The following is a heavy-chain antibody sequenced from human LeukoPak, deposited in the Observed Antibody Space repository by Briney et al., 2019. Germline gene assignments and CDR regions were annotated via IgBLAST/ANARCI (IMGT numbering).Heavy chain of an antibody. J-gene: IGHJ4*02. V-gene: IGHV3-64*01. D-gene: IGHD6-13*01. CDR3: ARAKAAAGKYQGFDY. CDR2: ISSNGGST. Sequence: PGGYLRLSCAASGFTFSSYAMHWVRQAPGKGLEYVSAISSNGGSTYYANSVKGRFTISRDNSKNTLYLQMGSLRAEDMAVYYCARAKAAAGKYQGFDYWGQGTLVTVSS. CDR1: GFTFSSYA.